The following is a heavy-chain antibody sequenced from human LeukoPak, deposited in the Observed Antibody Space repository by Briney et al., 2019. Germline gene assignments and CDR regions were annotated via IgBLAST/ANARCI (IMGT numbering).Heavy chain of an antibody. V-gene: IGHV4-34*01. Sequence: SETLSLTCAVYGGSFSGYYWSWIRQPPGKGLEWIGEINHSGSTNYNPSLKSRVTISVDTSKNQFSLKLSSVTAADTAVYYCASQLKYPGIAAAGNFDYWGQGTLVTVSS. CDR3: ASQLKYPGIAAAGNFDY. CDR2: INHSGST. J-gene: IGHJ4*02. D-gene: IGHD6-13*01. CDR1: GGSFSGYY.